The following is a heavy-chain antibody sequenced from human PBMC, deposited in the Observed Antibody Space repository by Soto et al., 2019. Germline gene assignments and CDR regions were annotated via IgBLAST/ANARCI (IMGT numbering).Heavy chain of an antibody. CDR3: AKASGPLLYSTFDP. D-gene: IGHD2-8*01. Sequence: LRLSCAASGFTFSSYAMSWVRQAPGKGLEWVSAISGSGGSTYYADSVKGRFTISRDNSKNTLYLQMNSLRAEDTAVYYCAKASGPLLYSTFDPWGQGTLVTVSS. J-gene: IGHJ5*02. CDR1: GFTFSSYA. V-gene: IGHV3-23*01. CDR2: ISGSGGST.